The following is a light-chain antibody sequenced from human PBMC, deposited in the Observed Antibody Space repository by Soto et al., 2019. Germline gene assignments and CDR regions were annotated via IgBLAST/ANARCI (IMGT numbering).Light chain of an antibody. CDR1: QTISRN. CDR3: QQRYDTPLT. J-gene: IGKJ4*01. Sequence: DIQMTQSPVSLSASVGDRVTITCRASQTISRNLNWYQQKPGKAPKLLIFAASSLQGGVPLRFSGSGSGTEFTLTISRLQPEDFATYYCQQRYDTPLTFGGGTKVEIK. V-gene: IGKV1-39*01. CDR2: AAS.